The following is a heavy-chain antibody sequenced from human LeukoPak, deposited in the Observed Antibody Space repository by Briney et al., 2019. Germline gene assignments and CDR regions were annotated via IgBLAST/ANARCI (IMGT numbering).Heavy chain of an antibody. Sequence: GGSLRLSCAASGFTFSSYWMSWVRQAPGKGLEWVSSISSSSSYIYYADSVKGRFTISRDNAKNSLYLQMNSLRAEDTAVYYCARQGAAMVGYYFDYWGQGTLVTVSS. V-gene: IGHV3-21*01. CDR2: ISSSSSYI. CDR3: ARQGAAMVGYYFDY. CDR1: GFTFSSYW. D-gene: IGHD5-18*01. J-gene: IGHJ4*02.